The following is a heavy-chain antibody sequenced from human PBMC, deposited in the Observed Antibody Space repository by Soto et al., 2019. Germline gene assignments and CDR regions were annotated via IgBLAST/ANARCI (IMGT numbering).Heavy chain of an antibody. V-gene: IGHV3-66*04. J-gene: IGHJ4*02. CDR1: GFTVRTNH. D-gene: IGHD1-26*01. CDR2: IYSGGTT. Sequence: PGGSLRFSCAASGFTVRTNHVSWVRQAPGKGLEWVSVIYSGGTTSYADSVKGRFTISRDNSKNTLYLQMNSLRAEDTAVYYCASQPLYSGSYYLDYWSQGTLVTVSS. CDR3: ASQPLYSGSYYLDY.